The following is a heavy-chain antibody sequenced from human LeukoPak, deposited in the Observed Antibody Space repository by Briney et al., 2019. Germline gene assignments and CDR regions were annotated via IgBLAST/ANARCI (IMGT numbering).Heavy chain of an antibody. Sequence: SETLSLTCAVYGWPFSDYYWSWIRQPPGKGLEWIGKINHSGSTNYRPSLKSRVTISIDTSKNQFSLKLRSMTAADTAVYYCARGEGARDGYNYEGPFYFDYWGQGTLVTVSS. CDR2: INHSGST. CDR3: ARGEGARDGYNYEGPFYFDY. J-gene: IGHJ4*02. V-gene: IGHV4-34*01. CDR1: GWPFSDYY. D-gene: IGHD5-24*01.